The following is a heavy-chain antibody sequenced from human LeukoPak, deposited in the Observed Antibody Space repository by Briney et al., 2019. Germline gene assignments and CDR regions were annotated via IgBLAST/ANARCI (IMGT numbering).Heavy chain of an antibody. Sequence: PGGSLRLSCAASGFTFSSYWMHWVRQAPGKGLVWVSRINTDGSSTSYADSVKGRFTISRDNAKNTLYLQMNSLRAEDTAVYYCAKDLGVAEQQLGEDRDYWGQGTLVTVSS. CDR2: INTDGSST. CDR1: GFTFSSYW. J-gene: IGHJ4*02. D-gene: IGHD6-13*01. CDR3: AKDLGVAEQQLGEDRDY. V-gene: IGHV3-74*01.